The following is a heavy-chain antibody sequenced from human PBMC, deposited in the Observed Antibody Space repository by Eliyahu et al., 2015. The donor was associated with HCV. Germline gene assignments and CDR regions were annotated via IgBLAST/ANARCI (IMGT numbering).Heavy chain of an antibody. CDR2: IHYGGTT. D-gene: IGHD3-9*01. V-gene: IGHV4-59*11. CDR1: DDSMSTHY. J-gene: IGHJ6*02. CDR3: ARAPYDILTGISRGHYYSMDV. Sequence: QVQIQESGPGLVKSSETLSLSCTVSDDSMSTHYWSWIRQSPGKTLEWIGFIHYGGTTTFNPSLESRVAMSLDPSKKQLSLKLTSVTAADTAIYYCARAPYDILTGISRGHYYSMDVWGQGTTVLVSS.